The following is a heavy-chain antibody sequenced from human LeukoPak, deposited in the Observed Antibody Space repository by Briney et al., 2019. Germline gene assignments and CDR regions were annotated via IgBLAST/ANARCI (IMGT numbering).Heavy chain of an antibody. J-gene: IGHJ4*02. CDR1: GGSFNGYY. CDR3: AKSIAAADGGVDY. Sequence: SETLSLTCAVYGGSFNGYYWSWIRQPPGKGLEWIGEINHSGSTNYNPSLKSRVTISVDTSKNQFSLKLSSVTAADTAVYYCAKSIAAADGGVDYWGQGTLVTVSS. V-gene: IGHV4-34*01. D-gene: IGHD6-13*01. CDR2: INHSGST.